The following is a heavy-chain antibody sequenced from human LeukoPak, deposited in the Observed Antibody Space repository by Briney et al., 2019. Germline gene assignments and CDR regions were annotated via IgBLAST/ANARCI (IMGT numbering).Heavy chain of an antibody. CDR1: GFTFSGYL. D-gene: IGHD7-27*01. CDR2: IKQDGSEK. CDR3: ARGLNRGFDY. J-gene: IGHJ4*02. V-gene: IGHV3-7*03. Sequence: QAGGSLRLSCAASGFTFSGYLMSWVRQAPGKGLEWVANIKQDGSEKYYVDSVKGRFTISRDNAKNSLYLQMNSLRAEDTAVYCCARGLNRGFDYWGQGTLVTVSS.